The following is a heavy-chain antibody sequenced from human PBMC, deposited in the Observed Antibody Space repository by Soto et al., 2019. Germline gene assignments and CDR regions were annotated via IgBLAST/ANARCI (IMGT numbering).Heavy chain of an antibody. CDR3: ASARITMVPYGMDV. V-gene: IGHV1-3*01. Sequence: GASVKVSCKASGYTYTSYAMHWVRQAPGQRLEWMGWINAGNGNTKYSQKFQGRVTITRDTSASTAYMELSSLRSEDTAVYYCASARITMVPYGMDVWGHGTTVTVSS. J-gene: IGHJ6*02. D-gene: IGHD3-10*01. CDR1: GYTYTSYA. CDR2: INAGNGNT.